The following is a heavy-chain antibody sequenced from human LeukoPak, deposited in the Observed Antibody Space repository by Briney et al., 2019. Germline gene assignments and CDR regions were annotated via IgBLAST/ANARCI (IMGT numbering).Heavy chain of an antibody. D-gene: IGHD3-10*01. J-gene: IGHJ4*02. Sequence: GGSLRLSCAASGFTFSSYWMSWVRQAPGKGLEWVANIKQDGSENYYVDSVKGRFTISRDNAKNSLYLQMNSLRAEDTAVYYCARDSRAYYGSGSYLYNWGQGTLVTVSS. CDR2: IKQDGSEN. CDR1: GFTFSSYW. CDR3: ARDSRAYYGSGSYLYN. V-gene: IGHV3-7*01.